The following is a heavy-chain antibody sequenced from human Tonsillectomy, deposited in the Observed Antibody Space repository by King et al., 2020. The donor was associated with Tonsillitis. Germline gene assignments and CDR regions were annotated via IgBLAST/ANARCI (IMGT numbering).Heavy chain of an antibody. D-gene: IGHD4-17*01. V-gene: IGHV5-10-1*03. J-gene: IGHJ5*02. CDR3: ARLPTALYCDYTPNWFDP. CDR2: IDPSDSYT. Sequence: VQLVESGAEVKKPGESLRISCKGSGYSFTSYWISWVRQMPGKGLEWMGRIDPSDSYTNYSPAFQGHVTISADKSISTAYLQWSSLKASDTAMYYCARLPTALYCDYTPNWFDPWGQGTLVTVSS. CDR1: GYSFTSYW.